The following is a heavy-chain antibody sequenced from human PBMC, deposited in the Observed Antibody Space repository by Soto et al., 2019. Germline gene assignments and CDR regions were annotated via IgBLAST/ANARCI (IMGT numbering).Heavy chain of an antibody. V-gene: IGHV6-1*01. CDR2: TYYRSKWYN. D-gene: IGHD3-3*01. CDR1: GDSVSSNSAA. Sequence: AQTLSLTCAISGDSVSSNSAAWNWIRQSPSRGLEWLGRTYYRSKWYNDYAVSVKSRITINPDTSKNQFSLQLNSVTPEDTAVYYCARDLVGRFNGGKTEPHLEWLLDYYYGMDVWGQGTTVTVSS. J-gene: IGHJ6*02. CDR3: ARDLVGRFNGGKTEPHLEWLLDYYYGMDV.